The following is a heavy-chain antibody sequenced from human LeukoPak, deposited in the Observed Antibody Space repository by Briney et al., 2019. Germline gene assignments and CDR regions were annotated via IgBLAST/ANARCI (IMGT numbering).Heavy chain of an antibody. J-gene: IGHJ4*02. CDR1: GFTFSSYW. Sequence: TGGSLRLSCAASGFTFSSYWMSWVRQAPGKGLEWVANIKQDGSEKYYVDSVKGRFTISRDNAKNSLYLQMNSLRAEDTAVYYCARTVGSSSSKQLDYWGQGTLVTVSS. V-gene: IGHV3-7*01. CDR2: IKQDGSEK. CDR3: ARTVGSSSSKQLDY. D-gene: IGHD6-6*01.